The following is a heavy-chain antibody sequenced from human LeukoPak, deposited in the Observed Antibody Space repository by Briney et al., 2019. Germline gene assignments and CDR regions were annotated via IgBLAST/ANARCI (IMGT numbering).Heavy chain of an antibody. J-gene: IGHJ6*03. CDR2: ISYDGSNK. CDR3: AREATAGYSSSWYSYYYYYMDV. CDR1: GFTFSSYA. Sequence: SLRLSCAAAGFTFSSYAMHWDRQAPGKGLEWVAGISYDGSNKYYADSVKGRFTISRDNSKHTLYLQMNSLRAEDTAVYYCAREATAGYSSSWYSYYYYYMDVWGKGTTVTVSS. D-gene: IGHD6-13*01. V-gene: IGHV3-30*04.